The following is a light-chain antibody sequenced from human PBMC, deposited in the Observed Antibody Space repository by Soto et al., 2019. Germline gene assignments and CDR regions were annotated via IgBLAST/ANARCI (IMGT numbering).Light chain of an antibody. CDR1: SSDVGSYNL. CDR3: CSYAGSSTLYV. V-gene: IGLV2-23*01. CDR2: GGT. J-gene: IGLJ1*01. Sequence: QSVLTQPASVSGSPGQSITISCTGTSSDVGSYNLVSWYQQLPGKAPKLMIFGGTKRPSGVSSRFSGSKSCNTASLTISGLQAEDEADYYCCSYAGSSTLYVFGTGTKLTVL.